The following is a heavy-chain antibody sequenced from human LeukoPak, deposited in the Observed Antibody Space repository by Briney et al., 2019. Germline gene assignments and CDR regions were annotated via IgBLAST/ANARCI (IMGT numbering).Heavy chain of an antibody. Sequence: SETLSLTCAVYGGSFSGYYWSWIRQPPVKGLEWIGEINHSGSTNYNPSLKSRVTISVDTSKNQFSLKLSSVTAADTAVYYCARGELNRISGYSYVFVYWGQGTLVTVSS. CDR1: GGSFSGYY. D-gene: IGHD5-18*01. V-gene: IGHV4-34*01. CDR2: INHSGST. J-gene: IGHJ4*02. CDR3: ARGELNRISGYSYVFVY.